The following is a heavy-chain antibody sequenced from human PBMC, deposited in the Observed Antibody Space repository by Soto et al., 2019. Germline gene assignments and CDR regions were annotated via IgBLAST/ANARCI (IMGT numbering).Heavy chain of an antibody. J-gene: IGHJ3*02. D-gene: IGHD6-13*01. CDR1: GFTLSAYW. V-gene: IGHV3-7*05. CDR2: INRDGSKK. Sequence: EVQLEESGGDLVQPGGSLRLSCAASGFTLSAYWMTWVRQAPGKGLEWVANINRDGSKKSYLDSVRGRFTISRDNVGNSLYLQMDSLRADDTALYYFARDVYPSSSSLYLDAFDIWGQGTMVTVSS. CDR3: ARDVYPSSSSLYLDAFDI.